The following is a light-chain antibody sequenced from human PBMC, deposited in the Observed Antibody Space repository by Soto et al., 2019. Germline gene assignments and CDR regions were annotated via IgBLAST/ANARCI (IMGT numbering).Light chain of an antibody. J-gene: IGKJ5*01. Sequence: EIVLTQSPATLSLSPGESATLSCRASQSVSSYLAWYQQKPGQAPRLLIYDASNRATGVPDRFSGSGSGTDFTLTISRLEPEDFAVYYCQKRNDWRRGTFGQGTRLEIK. CDR1: QSVSSY. CDR2: DAS. CDR3: QKRNDWRRGT. V-gene: IGKV3-11*01.